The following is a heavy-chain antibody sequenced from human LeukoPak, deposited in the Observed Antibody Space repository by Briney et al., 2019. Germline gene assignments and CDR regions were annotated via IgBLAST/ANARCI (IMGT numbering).Heavy chain of an antibody. J-gene: IGHJ4*02. V-gene: IGHV3-11*04. D-gene: IGHD3-22*01. CDR3: ARAYYDSSGYPLDY. CDR1: GFTLSDYY. CDR2: ISGSGTTI. Sequence: GGSPRLSCAASGFTLSDYYMSWIRQAPGKGLEWVAYISGSGTTIYYADSVRGRFTVSRDNAKNTLYLQMNSLRAEDTAVYYCARAYYDSSGYPLDYWGQGTLVTVSS.